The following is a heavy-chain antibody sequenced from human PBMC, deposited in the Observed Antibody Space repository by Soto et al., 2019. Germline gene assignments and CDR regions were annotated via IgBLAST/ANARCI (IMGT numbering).Heavy chain of an antibody. D-gene: IGHD2-2*01. Sequence: GASVKVSCKASGYTFTGYYMHWVRQATGQGLEWMGWISPNSGGTNYAQKFQGRVTMTRDTSISTAYMELSRLRSDDTAVYYCARISSSTSRDAKGPNWFDPWGQGTLVTVSS. CDR2: ISPNSGGT. J-gene: IGHJ5*02. CDR3: ARISSSTSRDAKGPNWFDP. V-gene: IGHV1-2*02. CDR1: GYTFTGYY.